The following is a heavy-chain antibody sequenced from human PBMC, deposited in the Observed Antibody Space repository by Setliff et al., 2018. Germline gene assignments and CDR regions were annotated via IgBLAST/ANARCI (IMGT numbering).Heavy chain of an antibody. CDR2: IYHSGST. CDR1: GYSISSGHY. D-gene: IGHD3-22*01. Sequence: TSETLSLTCAVSGYSISSGHYWGWIRQPPGEGLEWIGSIYHSGSTYYNPSLKSRVTISVDTSKNQFSLKLSSVTAADTAVYYCARLGITMISFFDYWGQGTLVTVSS. V-gene: IGHV4-38-2*01. J-gene: IGHJ4*02. CDR3: ARLGITMISFFDY.